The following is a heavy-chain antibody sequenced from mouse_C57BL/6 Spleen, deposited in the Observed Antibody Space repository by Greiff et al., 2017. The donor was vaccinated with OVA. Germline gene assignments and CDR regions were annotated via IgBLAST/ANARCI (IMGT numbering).Heavy chain of an antibody. Sequence: EVKLVESEGGLVQPGSSMKLSCTASGFTFSDYYMAWVRQVPEKGLEWVANINYDGSSTYYLDSLKSRFIISRDNAKNILYLQMSSLKSEDTATYYCARLGLRRGLDYWGQGTTLTVSS. CDR2: INYDGSST. CDR1: GFTFSDYY. D-gene: IGHD2-4*01. V-gene: IGHV5-16*01. J-gene: IGHJ2*01. CDR3: ARLGLRRGLDY.